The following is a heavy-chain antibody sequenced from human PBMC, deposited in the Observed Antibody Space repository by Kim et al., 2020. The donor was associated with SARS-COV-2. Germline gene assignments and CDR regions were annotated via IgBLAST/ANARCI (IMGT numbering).Heavy chain of an antibody. D-gene: IGHD2-2*01. CDR1: GYTFTSYD. CDR3: ARIPYCSSTSCYWFDP. J-gene: IGHJ5*02. V-gene: IGHV1-8*01. CDR2: MNPNSGNT. Sequence: ASVKVSCKASGYTFTSYDINWVRQATGQGLEWMGWMNPNSGNTGYAQKFQGRVTMTRNTSISTAYMELSSLRSEDTAVYYCARIPYCSSTSCYWFDPWGQGTLVTVSS.